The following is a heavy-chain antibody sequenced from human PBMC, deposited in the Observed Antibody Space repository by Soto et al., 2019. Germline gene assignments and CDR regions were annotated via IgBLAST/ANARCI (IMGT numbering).Heavy chain of an antibody. D-gene: IGHD3-3*01. CDR3: ARDPPKYYDFWSGYYPYYYGMDV. CDR2: ISAYNGNT. V-gene: IGHV1-18*01. CDR1: GYTFTSYG. J-gene: IGHJ6*02. Sequence: ASVKVSCKASGYTFTSYGISWVRQAPGQGLEWMGWISAYNGNTNYAQKLQGRVTMTTDTSTSTAYMELRSLRSDDTAVYYCARDPPKYYDFWSGYYPYYYGMDVWGQGTTVTVSS.